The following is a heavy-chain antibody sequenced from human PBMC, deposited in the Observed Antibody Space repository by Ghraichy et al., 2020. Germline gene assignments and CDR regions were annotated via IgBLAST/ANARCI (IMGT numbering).Heavy chain of an antibody. V-gene: IGHV3-15*01. J-gene: IGHJ6*02. Sequence: GGSLRLSCAASGFTFSNAWMSWVRQAPGKGLEWVGRIKSKTDGGTTDYAAPVKGRFTISRDDSKNTLYLQMNSLKTEDTAVYYCTTEGILTGYYYYYYGMDVWGQGTTVTVSS. CDR3: TTEGILTGYYYYYYGMDV. CDR2: IKSKTDGGTT. CDR1: GFTFSNAW. D-gene: IGHD3-9*01.